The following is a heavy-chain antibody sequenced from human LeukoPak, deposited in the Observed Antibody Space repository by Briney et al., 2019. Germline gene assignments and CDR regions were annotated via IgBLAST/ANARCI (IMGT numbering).Heavy chain of an antibody. CDR1: GFTFSSYA. Sequence: PGGSLRLSCAASGFTFSSYAMSWVRQAPGKGLEWVSAISGGGGSTYYADSVKGRFTISRDNAKNSLYLQMNNLRAEDTAVYYCARIVEMATVDYWGQGTLVTVSS. CDR2: ISGGGGST. D-gene: IGHD5-24*01. J-gene: IGHJ4*02. V-gene: IGHV3-23*01. CDR3: ARIVEMATVDY.